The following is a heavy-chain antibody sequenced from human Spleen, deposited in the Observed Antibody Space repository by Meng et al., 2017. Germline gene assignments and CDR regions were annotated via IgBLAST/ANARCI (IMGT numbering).Heavy chain of an antibody. J-gene: IGHJ6*02. CDR2: IKQDGSER. CDR3: ARDGRRYYYYGMDV. CDR1: GFTFSNSW. Sequence: GGSLRLSCAASGFTFSNSWMSWVRQVPGKGLEWVANIKQDGSERNYVDSVKGRFTISRDNAKNSLYLQMNSLRAEDTAVYYCARDGRRYYYYGMDVWGQGTTVTVSS. V-gene: IGHV3-7*01. D-gene: IGHD2-15*01.